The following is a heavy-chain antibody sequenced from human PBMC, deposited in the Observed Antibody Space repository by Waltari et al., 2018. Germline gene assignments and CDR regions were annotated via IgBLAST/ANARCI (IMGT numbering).Heavy chain of an antibody. CDR2: TDYSGST. CDR1: GGSISSSSYY. Sequence: QLQLQESGPGLVKSSETLSLTCTASGGSISSSSYYWGWIRQPPGTGLAWIGSTDYSGSTKYNPSLKSLFTIAVDTSKNQFSLNLRSVTAADTAVYYCARHVWPPRYYYDYWGQGTLVTVSS. V-gene: IGHV4-39*01. CDR3: ARHVWPPRYYYDY. J-gene: IGHJ4*02.